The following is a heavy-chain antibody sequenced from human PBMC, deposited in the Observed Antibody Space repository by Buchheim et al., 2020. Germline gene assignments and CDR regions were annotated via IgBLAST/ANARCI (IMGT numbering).Heavy chain of an antibody. CDR2: INHSGST. Sequence: QVQLQQWGAGLLKPSETLSLTCAVYGGSFSGYYWSWIRQPPGKGLEWIGEINHSGSTNYNPSLKSRFTISVDTSKNQFSLKLSSVTAADTAVYYCARGYGSGSYYYYYYGMDVWGQGTT. J-gene: IGHJ6*02. D-gene: IGHD3-10*01. CDR1: GGSFSGYY. V-gene: IGHV4-34*01. CDR3: ARGYGSGSYYYYYYGMDV.